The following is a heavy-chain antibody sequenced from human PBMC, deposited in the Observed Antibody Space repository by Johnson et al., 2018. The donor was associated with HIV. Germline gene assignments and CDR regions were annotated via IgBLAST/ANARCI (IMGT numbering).Heavy chain of an antibody. V-gene: IGHV3-30-3*01. Sequence: QVQLVESGGGLVQPGGSLRLSCAASGFTFSSYARHWVRQAPGKGLEWVAVISYDGSNKYYTDSVRGRVTIFRANSKNTLYLQMNGLRDEDTAVYYCARGLPAANRWYAFDILGQGTMVTVSS. CDR2: ISYDGSNK. CDR1: GFTFSSYA. J-gene: IGHJ3*02. CDR3: ARGLPAANRWYAFDI. D-gene: IGHD2-2*01.